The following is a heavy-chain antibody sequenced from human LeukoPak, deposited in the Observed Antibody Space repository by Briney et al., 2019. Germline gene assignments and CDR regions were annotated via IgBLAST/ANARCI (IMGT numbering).Heavy chain of an antibody. V-gene: IGHV3-23*01. CDR3: ARNKLRPGLYFDY. J-gene: IGHJ4*02. CDR2: ISGSGGST. D-gene: IGHD1/OR15-1a*01. CDR1: GFTFSSYA. Sequence: GGSLRLSCAASGFTFSSYAMSWVRQAPGKGLEWVSAISGSGGSTYYADSVKGRFTISRDNSKNTLYLQMNSLRAEDTAVYYCARNKLRPGLYFDYWGQGTLVTVSS.